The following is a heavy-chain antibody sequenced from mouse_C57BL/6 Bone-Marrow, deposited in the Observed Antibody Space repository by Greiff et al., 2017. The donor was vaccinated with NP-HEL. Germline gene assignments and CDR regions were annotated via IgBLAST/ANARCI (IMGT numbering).Heavy chain of an antibody. J-gene: IGHJ2*01. V-gene: IGHV1-81*01. D-gene: IGHD4-1*01. CDR3: ARDGSNWDFDY. CDR2: IYPRSGNT. Sequence: VKLQESGAELARPGASVKLSCKASGYTFTSYGISWVKQRTGQGLEWIGEIYPRSGNTYYNEKFKGKATLTADKSSSTAYMELRSLTSEDSAVYFCARDGSNWDFDYWGQGTTLTVSS. CDR1: GYTFTSYG.